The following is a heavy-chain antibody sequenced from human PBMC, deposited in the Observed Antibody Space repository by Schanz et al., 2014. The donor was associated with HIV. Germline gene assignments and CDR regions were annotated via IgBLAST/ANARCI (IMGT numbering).Heavy chain of an antibody. J-gene: IGHJ4*02. CDR2: ISGRDGDT. CDR3: AKPEYDSRGSSQSHFDY. Sequence: EVQLLESGGGLVQPGGLLRLSCAASGFTFSSYAMTWVRQAPGKGLDWVSTISGRDGDTYYADSVKGRFTISRDNSKNTLYLQMTTLRIDDTAVYYCAKPEYDSRGSSQSHFDYWGQGTLVTVSS. D-gene: IGHD3-22*01. V-gene: IGHV3-23*01. CDR1: GFTFSSYA.